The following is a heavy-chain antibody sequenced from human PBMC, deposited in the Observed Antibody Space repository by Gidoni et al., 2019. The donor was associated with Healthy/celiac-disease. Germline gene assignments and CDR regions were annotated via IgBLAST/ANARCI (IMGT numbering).Heavy chain of an antibody. CDR3: ARAGYDFWSGYHFDY. V-gene: IGHV3-7*01. CDR2: RKQDGSEK. J-gene: IGHJ4*02. CDR1: GFTFSSYW. D-gene: IGHD3-3*01. Sequence: EVQLVESGGGLVQPGGSLRLSCAASGFTFSSYWMSWVRQAPGKGLEWVANRKQDGSEKYYVDSVKGRFTISRDNAKNSLYLQMNSLRAEDTAVYYCARAGYDFWSGYHFDYWGQGTLVTVSS.